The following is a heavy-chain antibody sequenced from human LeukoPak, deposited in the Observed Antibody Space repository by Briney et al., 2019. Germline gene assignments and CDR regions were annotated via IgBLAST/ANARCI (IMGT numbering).Heavy chain of an antibody. Sequence: ASVKVSCKASGYTFTSYAMNWVRQPPGQGLEWTGWINTNTGNPTYAQGFTGRFVFSLNTSVSTAYLQISSLKAEDTAVYYCSRDSALDSSGSHFDCGGQGPLVTVS. CDR2: INTNTGNP. V-gene: IGHV7-4-1*02. J-gene: IGHJ4*02. CDR3: SRDSALDSSGSHFDC. CDR1: GYTFTSYA. D-gene: IGHD3-22*01.